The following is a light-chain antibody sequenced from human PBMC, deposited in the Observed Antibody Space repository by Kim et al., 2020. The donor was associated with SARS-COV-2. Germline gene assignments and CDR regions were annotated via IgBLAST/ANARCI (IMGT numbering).Light chain of an antibody. CDR1: QSVSSY. J-gene: IGKJ5*01. CDR3: QQRSNWIT. CDR2: DAS. Sequence: SLSPGESATPSRRTNQSVSSYLAWYQQKPGQAPRLLIYDASNRATGIPARFSGSGSGTDFTLTISSLEPEDFAVYYCQQRSNWITFGQGTRLEIK. V-gene: IGKV3-11*01.